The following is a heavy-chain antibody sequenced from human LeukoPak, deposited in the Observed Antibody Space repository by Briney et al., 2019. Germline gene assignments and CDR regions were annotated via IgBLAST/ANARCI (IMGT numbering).Heavy chain of an antibody. V-gene: IGHV3-23*01. Sequence: ASGKGLEWVSSVSGSGGSTYYADSVKGRFTISRDNSKSTLFLQMNSLRAEDTAVYYCAKSSYYDSSGYYREYYFDYWGQGTLVTVSS. CDR3: AKSSYYDSSGYYREYYFDY. CDR2: VSGSGGST. D-gene: IGHD3-22*01. J-gene: IGHJ4*02.